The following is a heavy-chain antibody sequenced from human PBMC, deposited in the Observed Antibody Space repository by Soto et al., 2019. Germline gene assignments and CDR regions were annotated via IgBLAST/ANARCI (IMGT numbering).Heavy chain of an antibody. CDR2: VNPLAGET. D-gene: IGHD5-12*01. CDR1: GYTLGAIY. Sequence: QVQLVQSGAEVKKPGASVKVSCKASGYTLGAIYMHWLRQAPGQGLEWMGYVNPLAGETLYALKFQGRVSMTRDTSVSTVYMELTGLKSDDTAVYFCARDKAYVGYDYWGQGTLVTVSS. J-gene: IGHJ4*02. V-gene: IGHV1-2*02. CDR3: ARDKAYVGYDY.